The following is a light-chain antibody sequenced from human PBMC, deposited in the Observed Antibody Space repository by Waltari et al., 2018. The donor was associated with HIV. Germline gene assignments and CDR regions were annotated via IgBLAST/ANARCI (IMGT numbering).Light chain of an antibody. J-gene: IGLJ2*01. Sequence: QSVLTQPPSASGTPGHRVTISCSGSSSTIGNYFKYWYQQFQGTAPKLLIYRNDQRPSGVPDRFSGSKSGTSASLAISGLRSEDEADYYCATWDDTLSAWVFSGGTKLTVL. CDR3: ATWDDTLSAWV. CDR2: RND. V-gene: IGLV1-47*01. CDR1: SSTIGNYF.